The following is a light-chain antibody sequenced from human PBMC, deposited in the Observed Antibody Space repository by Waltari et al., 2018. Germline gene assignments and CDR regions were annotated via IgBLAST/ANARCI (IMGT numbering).Light chain of an antibody. Sequence: QSVLTQPPSASGPPGQRVSISCSGNNSNIGTNTVNWYQQLPGTAPKLLIYSSDQRPSGVPDRFSGSKSGTSASLAISGLQSEDEADYFCAAWDDSLNGRVFGGGTKLTVL. CDR2: SSD. CDR3: AAWDDSLNGRV. V-gene: IGLV1-44*01. J-gene: IGLJ2*01. CDR1: NSNIGTNT.